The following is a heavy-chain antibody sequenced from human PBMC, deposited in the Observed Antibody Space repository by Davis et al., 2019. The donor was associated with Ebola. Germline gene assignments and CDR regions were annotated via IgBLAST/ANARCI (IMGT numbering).Heavy chain of an antibody. CDR3: ARIDFWSGYSDY. V-gene: IGHV3-53*01. D-gene: IGHD3-3*01. Sequence: GESLKISCAASGFIVSSNYMSWVRQAPGKGLEWVSVIYSGGSTYYADSVKGRFTISRDNSKNTLYLQMNSLRAEDTAVYYCARIDFWSGYSDYWSQGTLVTVSS. CDR1: GFIVSSNY. CDR2: IYSGGST. J-gene: IGHJ4*02.